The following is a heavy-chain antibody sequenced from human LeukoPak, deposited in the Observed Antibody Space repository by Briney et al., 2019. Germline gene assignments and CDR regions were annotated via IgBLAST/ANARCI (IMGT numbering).Heavy chain of an antibody. CDR3: ARRNIGYSYGWGYYYYYMDV. Sequence: PGGSLRLSCAASGFTFSSYAMSWVRQAPGKGLEWVSAISGSGGSTYYADSVKGRFTISRDNAKNSLYLQMNSLRAEDTAVYYCARRNIGYSYGWGYYYYYMDVWGKGTTVTVSS. D-gene: IGHD5-18*01. CDR2: ISGSGGST. CDR1: GFTFSSYA. J-gene: IGHJ6*03. V-gene: IGHV3-23*01.